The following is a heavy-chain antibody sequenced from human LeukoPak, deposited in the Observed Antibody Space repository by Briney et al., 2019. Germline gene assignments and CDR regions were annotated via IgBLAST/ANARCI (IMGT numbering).Heavy chain of an antibody. Sequence: PSETLSLTCAVYGGSFSGYYWSWIRQPPGKGLEWIGYIYYSGSTNYSPSLKSRVTISVDTSKNQFSLKLSSVTAADTAVYYCARKGTEGYSYGYGYYFDYWGQGTLVTVSS. J-gene: IGHJ4*02. CDR2: IYYSGST. CDR3: ARKGTEGYSYGYGYYFDY. CDR1: GGSFSGYY. D-gene: IGHD5-18*01. V-gene: IGHV4-59*01.